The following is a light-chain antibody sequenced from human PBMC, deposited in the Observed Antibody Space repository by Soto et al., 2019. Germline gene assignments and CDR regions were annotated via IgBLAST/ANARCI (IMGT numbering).Light chain of an antibody. J-gene: IGKJ2*01. Sequence: IVLTQSPGTLCLSPGERATVSCRASQSVTSSYLAWYQQKPGQDPRLLRYGTSSRVTGITDWFRGSGSGTDLPLTNNRLEPEDFAMYYCQQYGSSSYTFGQGTKLEMK. V-gene: IGKV3-20*01. CDR2: GTS. CDR3: QQYGSSSYT. CDR1: QSVTSSY.